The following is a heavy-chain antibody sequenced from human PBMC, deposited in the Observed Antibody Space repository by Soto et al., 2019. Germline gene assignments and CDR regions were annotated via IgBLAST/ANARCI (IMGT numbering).Heavy chain of an antibody. CDR2: IYGDDSK. CDR1: GFSLSTSGVG. Sequence: QITLKESGPTLVKPTQTLTLTCTFSGFSLSTSGVGVGWIRQPPGKALEWLVVIYGDDSKNYSPSLKSRLTITKDTSKNQVVLTRTNTDPVDTATYYCARKNYGDYPIDYWGQGTLVTVSS. D-gene: IGHD4-17*01. V-gene: IGHV2-5*02. CDR3: ARKNYGDYPIDY. J-gene: IGHJ4*02.